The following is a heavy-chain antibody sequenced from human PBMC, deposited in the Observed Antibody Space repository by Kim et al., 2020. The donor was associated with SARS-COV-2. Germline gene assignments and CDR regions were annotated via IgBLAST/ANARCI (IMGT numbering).Heavy chain of an antibody. D-gene: IGHD3-10*01. J-gene: IGHJ4*02. CDR1: GFTFSTYG. CDR2: NSYEGGKN. Sequence: GGSLRLSCAASGFTFSTYGMHWVRQAPGKGLEWVAVNSYEGGKNYHADSVQGRFTISRDNSKNTLYLQMNSLRVEDTAVYYCARYGLDYYGSGRSDYFDFWGQGTLVTVSS. CDR3: ARYGLDYYGSGRSDYFDF. V-gene: IGHV3-30*03.